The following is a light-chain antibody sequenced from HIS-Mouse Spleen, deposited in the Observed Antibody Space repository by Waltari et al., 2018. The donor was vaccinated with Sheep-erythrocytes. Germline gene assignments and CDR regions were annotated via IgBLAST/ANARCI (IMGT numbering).Light chain of an antibody. CDR2: DVS. CDR1: SSAVGGYHY. CDR3: CSYAGSYNYV. Sequence: QSALTQPRSVSGSPGQSVTISCTGTSSAVGGYHYAPRYQQHPGKAPKLMIYDVSKRPSGVPDRFSGSKSGNTASLTISGLQAEDEADYYCCSYAGSYNYVFGTGTKVTVL. J-gene: IGLJ1*01. V-gene: IGLV2-11*01.